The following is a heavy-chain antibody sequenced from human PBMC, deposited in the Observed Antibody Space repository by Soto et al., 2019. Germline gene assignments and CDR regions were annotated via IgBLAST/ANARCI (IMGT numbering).Heavy chain of an antibody. CDR1: GYSISSGYY. Sequence: SETLSLTCAVSGYSISSGYYWGWIRQPPGKGLEWIGSIYHSGSTYYNPSLKSRVTISVDTSKNQFSLKLSSVTAADTAVYYCARGQRFSDWFDPWGQGTLVTVSS. CDR2: IYHSGST. CDR3: ARGQRFSDWFDP. V-gene: IGHV4-38-2*01. D-gene: IGHD3-3*01. J-gene: IGHJ5*02.